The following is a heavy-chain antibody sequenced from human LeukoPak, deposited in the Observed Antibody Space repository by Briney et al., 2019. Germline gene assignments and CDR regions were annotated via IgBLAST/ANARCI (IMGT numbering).Heavy chain of an antibody. CDR2: ISSSSSYI. CDR3: ARSPRGLHPPRYFDY. V-gene: IGHV3-21*01. Sequence: GGSLRLSCAASGFTFSSYSMNWVRQAPGKGLEWVSSISSSSSYIYYADSVKGRFTISRDNAKNSLYLQMNSLRAEDTAVYYCARSPRGLHPPRYFDYWGQGTLVTVSS. J-gene: IGHJ4*02. CDR1: GFTFSSYS. D-gene: IGHD3-16*01.